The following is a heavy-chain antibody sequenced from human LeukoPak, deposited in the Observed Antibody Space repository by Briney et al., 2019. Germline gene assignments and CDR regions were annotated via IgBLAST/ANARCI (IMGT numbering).Heavy chain of an antibody. J-gene: IGHJ4*02. Sequence: PSETLPLTCTVSVGSISSYYWSCIRQPPGKGLEWIGYLYYSGSTNYNPSLKSRVTISVDTSKNQFSLKLSSVTAADTAVYYCARETSGDYATAFDYWGQGTLITVSS. CDR2: LYYSGST. D-gene: IGHD4-17*01. V-gene: IGHV4-59*01. CDR3: ARETSGDYATAFDY. CDR1: VGSISSYY.